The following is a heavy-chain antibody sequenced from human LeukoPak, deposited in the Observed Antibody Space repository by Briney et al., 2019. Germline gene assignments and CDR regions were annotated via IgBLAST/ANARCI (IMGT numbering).Heavy chain of an antibody. D-gene: IGHD2-8*02. Sequence: PGGSLRLSCTASGFIFSNYAMSWVRRAPGEGLEWGSSFSGSGGSTYYAGSVKGRFTISRDNSKNTLYLQMNSLRVEDTAVYYCAKDRGSTGLYGMDVWGQGTTVTVSS. CDR1: GFIFSNYA. CDR3: AKDRGSTGLYGMDV. J-gene: IGHJ6*02. CDR2: FSGSGGST. V-gene: IGHV3-23*01.